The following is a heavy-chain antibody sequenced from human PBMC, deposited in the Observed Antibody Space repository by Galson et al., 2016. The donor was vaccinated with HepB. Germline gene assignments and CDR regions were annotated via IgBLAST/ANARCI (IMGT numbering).Heavy chain of an antibody. V-gene: IGHV3-72*01. J-gene: IGHJ3*01. Sequence: SLRLSCAASGFTFSDHYMDWVRQAPGKGLEWIGRIRKQANSYTTEYGASVKGRFSVSRDDSKDSLYIQMNSLKSDDTAVYYCVRVTSFIRDIGSLDLLGHRTLLTVSS. CDR1: GFTFSDHY. CDR2: IRKQANSYTT. D-gene: IGHD2/OR15-2a*01. CDR3: VRVTSFIRDIGSLDL.